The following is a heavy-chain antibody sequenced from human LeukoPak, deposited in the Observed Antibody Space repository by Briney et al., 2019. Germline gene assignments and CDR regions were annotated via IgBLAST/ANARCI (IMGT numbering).Heavy chain of an antibody. D-gene: IGHD3-22*01. CDR3: ARGSDYYDSSGYYYVGPY. J-gene: IGHJ4*02. V-gene: IGHV3-21*01. Sequence: GGSLRLSCGASGFTFSSYSMNWVRQAPGKGLEWVSSISSSSSYIYYADSVKGRFTISRDNAKNSLYLQMNSLRAEDTAVYYCARGSDYYDSSGYYYVGPYWGQGTLVTVSS. CDR1: GFTFSSYS. CDR2: ISSSSSYI.